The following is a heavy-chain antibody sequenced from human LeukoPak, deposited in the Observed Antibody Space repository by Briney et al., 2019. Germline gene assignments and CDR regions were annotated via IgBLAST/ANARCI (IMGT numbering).Heavy chain of an antibody. V-gene: IGHV1-69*06. CDR3: ARDLTGYSSGWYYFDY. CDR1: GGTFSSYA. CDR2: IIPIFGTA. D-gene: IGHD6-19*01. J-gene: IGHJ4*02. Sequence: ASVKVSCKASGGTFSSYAISWVRQAPGQGREWMGGIIPIFGTANYAQKFQGRVTITADKSTSTAYMELSSLRSEDTAVYYCARDLTGYSSGWYYFDYWGQGTLVTVSS.